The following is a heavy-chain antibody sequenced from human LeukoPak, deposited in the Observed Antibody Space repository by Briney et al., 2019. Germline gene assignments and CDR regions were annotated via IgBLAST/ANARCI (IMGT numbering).Heavy chain of an antibody. D-gene: IGHD6-19*01. J-gene: IGHJ4*02. CDR2: INPSGGST. CDR1: GYTSTSYY. V-gene: IGHV1-46*01. CDR3: VGFGWVHFDY. Sequence: GASVKVSCKASGYTSTSYYMHWVRQAPGQGLEWMGIINPSGGSTSYAQKFQGRVTMTRDTSTSTVYMELSSLRSEDTAVYYCVGFGWVHFDYWGQGTLVTVSS.